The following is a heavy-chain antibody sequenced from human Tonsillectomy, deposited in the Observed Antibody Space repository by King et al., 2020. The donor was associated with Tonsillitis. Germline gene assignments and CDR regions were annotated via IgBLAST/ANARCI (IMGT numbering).Heavy chain of an antibody. Sequence: QLQESGPGLVKPSETLSLTCTVSGGSISTSSYYWGWIRQPPGKGLEWIGRIYYSGTTNYNPSLKSRVTISVDTSKNQFSLKLSSVTAADTAVYYCASMVRGRQYYYYYMDVWGKGTTVTVSS. CDR2: IYYSGTT. CDR1: GGSISTSSYY. V-gene: IGHV4-39*01. D-gene: IGHD3-10*01. CDR3: ASMVRGRQYYYYYMDV. J-gene: IGHJ6*03.